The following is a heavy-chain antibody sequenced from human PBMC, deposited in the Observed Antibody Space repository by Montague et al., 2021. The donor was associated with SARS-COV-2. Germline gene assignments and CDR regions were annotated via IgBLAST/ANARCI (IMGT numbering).Heavy chain of an antibody. J-gene: IGHJ4*02. D-gene: IGHD2-15*01. CDR2: ISDSGST. CDR1: GGSISSFY. CDR3: ARHYSATLPAVY. Sequence: SETLSTCTVSGGSISSFYWSWFRQPPGKGLEWIGYISDSGSTNYNPSLTSRVTMSVDTSKNQFSLKVNSVTAADTAVYYCARHYSATLPAVYWGQGTLVTVSS. V-gene: IGHV4-59*08.